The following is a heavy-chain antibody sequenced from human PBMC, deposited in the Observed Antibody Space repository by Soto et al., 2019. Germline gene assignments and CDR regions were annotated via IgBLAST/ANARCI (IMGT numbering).Heavy chain of an antibody. CDR1: GGTFSSYA. CDR3: ARDYGSGFFSGGMDV. CDR2: IIPIFGTA. D-gene: IGHD3-10*01. Sequence: SVKVSCKASGGTFSSYAISWVRQAPGQGLEWMGGIIPIFGTANYAQKFQGRVTITADEYTSTAYMELSSLRSEDTAVYYCARDYGSGFFSGGMDVGGQGTTVTVSS. V-gene: IGHV1-69*13. J-gene: IGHJ6*02.